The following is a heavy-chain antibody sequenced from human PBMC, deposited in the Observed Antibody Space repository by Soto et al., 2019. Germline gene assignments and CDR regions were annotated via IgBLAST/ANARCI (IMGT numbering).Heavy chain of an antibody. V-gene: IGHV3-23*01. CDR2: ISGSGGST. D-gene: IGHD5-12*01. J-gene: IGHJ6*03. CDR1: GFTFSSYA. CDR3: AKGSGRGGYDTYYYMAV. Sequence: GGSLRLSCAASGFTFSSYAMSWVRQAPGKGLEWVSAISGSGGSTYYADSVKGRFTISRDNSKNTLNLQMKSLGAEDTAVYYCAKGSGRGGYDTYYYMAVWGKGTTVTVSS.